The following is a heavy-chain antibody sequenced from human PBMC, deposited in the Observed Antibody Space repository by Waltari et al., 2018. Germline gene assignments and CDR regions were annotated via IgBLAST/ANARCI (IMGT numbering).Heavy chain of an antibody. J-gene: IGHJ4*02. V-gene: IGHV4-59*01. D-gene: IGHD3-3*01. CDR3: ARGRSPLWSGYCLFDY. CDR2: IYYSGST. Sequence: QVQLQESGPGLVKPSETLSLTCTVSGGSISSYYWSWIRQPPGKGLEWIGYIYYSGSTNYNPSLKSRVTISVDTSKNQFSLKLSSVTAADTAVYYCARGRSPLWSGYCLFDYWGQGTLVTVSS. CDR1: GGSISSYY.